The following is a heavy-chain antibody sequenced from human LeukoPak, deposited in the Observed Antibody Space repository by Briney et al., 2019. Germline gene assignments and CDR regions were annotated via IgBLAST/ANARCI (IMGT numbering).Heavy chain of an antibody. J-gene: IGHJ4*02. Sequence: SVKVSCKASGGTFSSYAISWVRQAPGQGLEWMGGIIPIFGTASYAQKFQGRVTITTDESTSTAYMELSSLRSEDTAVYYCARRAVTTGDYFDYWGQGTLVTVSS. D-gene: IGHD4-11*01. CDR1: GGTFSSYA. CDR2: IIPIFGTA. V-gene: IGHV1-69*05. CDR3: ARRAVTTGDYFDY.